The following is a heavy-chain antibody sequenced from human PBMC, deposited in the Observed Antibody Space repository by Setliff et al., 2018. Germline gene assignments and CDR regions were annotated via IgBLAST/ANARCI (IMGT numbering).Heavy chain of an antibody. Sequence: SETLSLTCTVSGGSISSSSYYWVWIRQPPGKGLEWIGNIFYSGSTYYNPSLKSRVTISIDTSKNQFSLKLSSVTAAGTAVYFCASTTYGYSYDYWGQGTLVTVSS. D-gene: IGHD5-18*01. CDR1: GGSISSSSYY. J-gene: IGHJ4*02. V-gene: IGHV4-39*07. CDR3: ASTTYGYSYDY. CDR2: IFYSGST.